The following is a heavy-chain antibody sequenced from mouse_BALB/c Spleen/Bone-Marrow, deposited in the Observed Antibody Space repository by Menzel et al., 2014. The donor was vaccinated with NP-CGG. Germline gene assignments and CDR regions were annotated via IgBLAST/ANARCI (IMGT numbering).Heavy chain of an antibody. Sequence: VQRVESGAELVRPGASVTLSCKASGYTFTDYEMHWVKQTPVHGLEWIGAIDPETGGTAYNQKFKGKATLTADKSSSTAYMKLRSLTSEDSAVYYCTREGYYGSSPAWFAYWGQGTLVTVSA. D-gene: IGHD1-1*01. CDR3: TREGYYGSSPAWFAY. V-gene: IGHV1-15*01. CDR1: GYTFTDYE. J-gene: IGHJ3*01. CDR2: IDPETGGT.